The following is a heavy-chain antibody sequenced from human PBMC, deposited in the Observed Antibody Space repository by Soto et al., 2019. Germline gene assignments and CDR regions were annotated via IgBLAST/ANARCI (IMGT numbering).Heavy chain of an antibody. CDR1: GYTFASYD. Sequence: QVQLVQSGAEVKTPGASVKVSCKASGYTFASYDIHWVRQAPGQGLEWMGWMNPNSGNTGFAQKFQGRLTLTRDTALTIAHMELSSLRNEDTAVYYCARSDGYDFNWLDSWGQGTLVTVS. CDR3: ARSDGYDFNWLDS. D-gene: IGHD2-21*01. CDR2: MNPNSGNT. V-gene: IGHV1-8*01. J-gene: IGHJ5*01.